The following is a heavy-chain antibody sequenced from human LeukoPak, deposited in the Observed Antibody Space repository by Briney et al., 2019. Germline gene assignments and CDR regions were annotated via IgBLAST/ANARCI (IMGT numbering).Heavy chain of an antibody. CDR1: GFTFSSYT. V-gene: IGHV3-21*01. CDR3: ARAGYCNGGSCHEFDS. J-gene: IGHJ4*02. Sequence: GGSLRLSCAASGFTFSSYTMNWLRQAPGKGLEWVSSISDSSTYRWYAHSMKGRFTISRDNAKDSVYLQMNSLRAEDTAVYYCARAGYCNGGSCHEFDSWGQGTLVTVSS. D-gene: IGHD2-15*01. CDR2: ISDSSTYR.